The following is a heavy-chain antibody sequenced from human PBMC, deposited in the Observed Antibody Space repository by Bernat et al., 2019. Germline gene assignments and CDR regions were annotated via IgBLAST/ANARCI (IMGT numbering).Heavy chain of an antibody. CDR3: ARDPIRRREDYYYGMDV. CDR2: IWYDGSNK. V-gene: IGHV3-33*01. J-gene: IGHJ6*02. D-gene: IGHD2-21*01. Sequence: QVQLVESGGGVVQPGRSLRLSCAASGFTFSSYGMHGVRQASGKGLEWVAVIWYDGSNKYYADTVKGQFTISRDNSKNTLYLQMNSLRAKDTAVYYCARDPIRRREDYYYGMDVWGQGTTVTVSS. CDR1: GFTFSSYG.